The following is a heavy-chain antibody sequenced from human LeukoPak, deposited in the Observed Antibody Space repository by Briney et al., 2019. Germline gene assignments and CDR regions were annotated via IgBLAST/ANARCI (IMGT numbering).Heavy chain of an antibody. V-gene: IGHV5-51*01. CDR1: GFSFTTYW. D-gene: IGHD1-7*01. J-gene: IGHJ4*02. Sequence: GESLKISCKGSGFSFTTYWIGWVRQMPGKGLEWMGMIYPDDSESRYSLSFQGPVTISADKSISTAYLQWSSLKASDTAMYYCARRFPYNWNYDYWGQGTLVTVSS. CDR2: IYPDDSES. CDR3: ARRFPYNWNYDY.